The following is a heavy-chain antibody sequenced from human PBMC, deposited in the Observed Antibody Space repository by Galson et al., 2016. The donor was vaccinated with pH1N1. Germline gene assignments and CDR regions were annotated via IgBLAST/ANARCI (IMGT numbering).Heavy chain of an antibody. CDR1: GYSFIGYY. V-gene: IGHV1-18*01. CDR3: ASRSSGQLHFDY. J-gene: IGHJ4*02. D-gene: IGHD3-22*01. Sequence: SVKVSCKASGYSFIGYYMHWVRQAPGQGFEWMGWISGYNGDTIYAQKFQGRVTMTTDTSTSTAYMDLRSLRSEDTAVYYCASRSSGQLHFDYWGQGTLVTVSS. CDR2: ISGYNGDT.